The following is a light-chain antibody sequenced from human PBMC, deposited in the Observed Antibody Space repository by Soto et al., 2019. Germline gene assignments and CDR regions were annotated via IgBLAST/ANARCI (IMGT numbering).Light chain of an antibody. V-gene: IGLV2-14*01. Sequence: QSALTQPASVSGSPGQSITISCTGTSSDVGGYNYVSWYQQHPGKVPRLMIYEVSNRPSGLSNRFSGSKSDNTASLTISGLQAEDEADYYCSSYTSSSTWVFGGGTKVTVL. CDR1: SSDVGGYNY. CDR3: SSYTSSSTWV. CDR2: EVS. J-gene: IGLJ3*02.